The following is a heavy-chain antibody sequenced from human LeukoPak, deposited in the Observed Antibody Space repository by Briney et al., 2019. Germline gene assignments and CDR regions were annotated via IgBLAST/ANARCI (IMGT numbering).Heavy chain of an antibody. Sequence: GGSLRLSCAASGFTFNSYAMSWVRQAPGRGLEWVSGISGSGGSTSYADSVKGRFTISGDNSNNTLYLQMNSLRAEDTAVYYCAKDKTPHCGGDCSEFDYWGQGTLVTVSS. CDR3: AKDKTPHCGGDCSEFDY. J-gene: IGHJ4*02. V-gene: IGHV3-23*01. D-gene: IGHD2-21*01. CDR1: GFTFNSYA. CDR2: ISGSGGST.